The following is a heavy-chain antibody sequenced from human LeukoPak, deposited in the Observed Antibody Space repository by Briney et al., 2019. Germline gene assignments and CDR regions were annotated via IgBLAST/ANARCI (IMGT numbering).Heavy chain of an antibody. CDR3: ARGTVQMGMGERYFDN. D-gene: IGHD1-1*01. CDR1: GGSISTYY. J-gene: IGHJ4*02. V-gene: IGHV4-59*01. CDR2: IYYSGST. Sequence: SETLPLTCTVSGGSISTYYWSWIRQPPGKGLEWIGYIYYSGSTNYNPSLKSRITISVDTSRNQFSLSLSSVTAADTAVYYCARGTVQMGMGERYFDNWGQGTLVTVSP.